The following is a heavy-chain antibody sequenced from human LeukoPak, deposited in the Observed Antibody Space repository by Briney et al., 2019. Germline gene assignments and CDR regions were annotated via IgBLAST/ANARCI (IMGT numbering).Heavy chain of an antibody. CDR1: GFTFSSYA. J-gene: IGHJ4*02. CDR2: ISYDGSNK. D-gene: IGHD3-22*01. V-gene: IGHV3-30-3*01. Sequence: GGSLRLSCAASGFTFSSYAMHWVRQAPGKGLEWVAVISYDGSNKYYADPVKGRFTISRDNSKNTLYLQMNSLRAEDTAVYYCARESPLGDYYDSSGPGLDYWGQGTLVTVSS. CDR3: ARESPLGDYYDSSGPGLDY.